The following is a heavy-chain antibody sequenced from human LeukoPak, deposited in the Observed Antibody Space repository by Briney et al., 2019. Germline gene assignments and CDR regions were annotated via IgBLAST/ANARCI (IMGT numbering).Heavy chain of an antibody. CDR1: GGTFSSYA. CDR2: IIPIFGTA. D-gene: IGHD4-17*01. V-gene: IGHV1-69*01. J-gene: IGHJ4*02. Sequence: GSSVKVSCKASGGTFSSYAISWVRQAPGQGLEWMGGIIPIFGTANYAQKFQGRVTITADESTSTAYMELSSLRSDDTAVYYCARDSSGDYVFDYWGQGTLVTVSS. CDR3: ARDSSGDYVFDY.